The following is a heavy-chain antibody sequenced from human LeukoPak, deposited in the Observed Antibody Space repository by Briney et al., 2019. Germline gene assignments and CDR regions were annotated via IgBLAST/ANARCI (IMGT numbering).Heavy chain of an antibody. J-gene: IGHJ4*02. Sequence: GGSLRLSCAASGFTFSSYAMSWVRRAPGKGLEWVSAISGSGGSTYYADSVKGRFTISRDNSKNTLYLQMNSLRAEDTAVSCCEGYYYGSGSPDYWGQGTLVTVSS. CDR2: ISGSGGST. CDR3: EGYYYGSGSPDY. D-gene: IGHD3-10*01. V-gene: IGHV3-23*01. CDR1: GFTFSSYA.